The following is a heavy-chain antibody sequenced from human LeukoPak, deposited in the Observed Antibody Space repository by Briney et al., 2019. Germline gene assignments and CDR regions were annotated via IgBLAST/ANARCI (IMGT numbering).Heavy chain of an antibody. D-gene: IGHD2-2*02. Sequence: SETLSLTCTVSGGSISSYYWSWIRQPAGKGLEWIGRIYTSGSTNYNPSLKSRVTISVDTSKNQFSLKLSSVTAADTAVYYCARVKRDIVVVPAAIEDAFDIWGQGTMVTVSS. J-gene: IGHJ3*02. CDR2: IYTSGST. V-gene: IGHV4-4*07. CDR1: GGSISSYY. CDR3: ARVKRDIVVVPAAIEDAFDI.